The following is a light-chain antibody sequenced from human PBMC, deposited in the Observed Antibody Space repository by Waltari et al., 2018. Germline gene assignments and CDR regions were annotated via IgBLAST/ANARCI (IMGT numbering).Light chain of an antibody. CDR3: QQYDSESYT. CDR2: RAS. CDR1: ESISIW. Sequence: DIQTTQSPSTLSASVGDKVTITCRAKESISIWLAWYQHKPGTAPKLLIYRASTLERGVPSRFSGAGSGTEFTLTISSLQPDDFATYYCQQYDSESYTFGQGTKLEIK. J-gene: IGKJ2*01. V-gene: IGKV1-5*03.